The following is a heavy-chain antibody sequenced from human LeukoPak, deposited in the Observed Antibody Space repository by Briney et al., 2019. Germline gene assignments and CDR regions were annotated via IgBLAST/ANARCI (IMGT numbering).Heavy chain of an antibody. CDR3: ATGETSWGCSSTSCLAISWFDP. J-gene: IGHJ5*02. CDR1: GYTLTELS. V-gene: IGHV1-24*01. Sequence: GASVKVSCKVSGYTLTELSMHWVRQAPGKGLEWMGGFDPEDGETIYAQKFQGRVTMTEDTSTDTAYMELSSLRSEDTAVYYCATGETSWGCSSTSCLAISWFDPWGQGTLVTVSS. CDR2: FDPEDGET. D-gene: IGHD2-2*01.